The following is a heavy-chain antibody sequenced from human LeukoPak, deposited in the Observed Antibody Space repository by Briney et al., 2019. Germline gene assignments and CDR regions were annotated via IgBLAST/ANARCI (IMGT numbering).Heavy chain of an antibody. CDR1: GYTFAGYY. Sequence: ASVKVSCKASGYTFAGYYIHWVRQAPGRGLEWMGWINPNSGGTNYAQKFQGRVTMTRDTSISTAYMELSRLRSDDTAVYYCDVANYYDSSGSDAFDIWGQGTMVTVSS. D-gene: IGHD3-22*01. CDR3: DVANYYDSSGSDAFDI. CDR2: INPNSGGT. V-gene: IGHV1-2*02. J-gene: IGHJ3*02.